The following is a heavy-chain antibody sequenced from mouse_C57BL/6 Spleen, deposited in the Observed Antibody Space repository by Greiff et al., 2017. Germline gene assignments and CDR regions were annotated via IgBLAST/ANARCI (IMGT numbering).Heavy chain of an antibody. J-gene: IGHJ2*01. CDR3: ARGDVLYYFDY. CDR2: INPSNGGT. CDR1: GYTFTSYW. Sequence: VQLQQPGTELVKPGASVKLSCKASGYTFTSYWMHWVKQRPGQGLEWIGNINPSNGGTIYNEKFKSKATLTVDKSSSTAYMQLSSLTSEDAAVYYCARGDVLYYFDYWGQGTTLTVSS. V-gene: IGHV1-53*01.